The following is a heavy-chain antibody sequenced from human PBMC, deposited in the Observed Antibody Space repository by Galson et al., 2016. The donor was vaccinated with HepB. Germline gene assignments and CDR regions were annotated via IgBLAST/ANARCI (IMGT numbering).Heavy chain of an antibody. CDR1: GDTFTNNR. CDR3: ARDMGYCSSTSCYVTAFDM. CDR2: INTNTGNP. J-gene: IGHJ3*02. V-gene: IGHV7-4-1*02. D-gene: IGHD2-2*01. Sequence: SVKVSCKGSGDTFTNNRINWVRQAPGQGLEWMGWINTNTGNPTYAQGFTGRFVFSLDTSVTTTYLQISGLKAEDTAVYYCARDMGYCSSTSCYVTAFDMWGQGTMITVSA.